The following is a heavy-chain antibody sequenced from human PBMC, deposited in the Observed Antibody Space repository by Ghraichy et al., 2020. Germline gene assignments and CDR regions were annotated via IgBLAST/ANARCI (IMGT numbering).Heavy chain of an antibody. V-gene: IGHV4-34*01. J-gene: IGHJ6*02. CDR3: ARGSYDFWSGYAHNGMDV. Sequence: SETLSLTCAVYGGSFSGYYWSWIRQPPGKGLEWIGEINHSGSTNYNPSLKSRVTISVDTSKNQFSLKLSSVTAADTAVYYCARGSYDFWSGYAHNGMDVWGQGTTVTVSS. D-gene: IGHD3-3*01. CDR2: INHSGST. CDR1: GGSFSGYY.